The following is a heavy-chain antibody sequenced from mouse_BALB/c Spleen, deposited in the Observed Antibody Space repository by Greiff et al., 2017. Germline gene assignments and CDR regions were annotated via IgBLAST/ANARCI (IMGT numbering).Heavy chain of an antibody. Sequence: QVQLQQSGADLVKPGASVKLSCKASGYTFTSYYMYWVKQRPGQGLEWIGEINPSNGGTNFNEKFKSKATLTVDKSSSTAYMQLSSLTSEDSAVYYCTRSYNWDVEGFAYWGQGTLVTVSA. D-gene: IGHD4-1*01. CDR2: INPSNGGT. CDR3: TRSYNWDVEGFAY. V-gene: IGHV1S81*02. CDR1: GYTFTSYY. J-gene: IGHJ3*01.